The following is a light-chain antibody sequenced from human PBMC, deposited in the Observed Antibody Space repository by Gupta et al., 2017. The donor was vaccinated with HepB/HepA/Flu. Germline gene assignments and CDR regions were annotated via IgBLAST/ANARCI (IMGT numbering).Light chain of an antibody. Sequence: SALTQPASVSGSPGQSITISCTGTSSDVGGYDYVSWYQQHPDKVPKLMIYDVNNRPAGVSNRFSGSKSGNAASLTISGLQEEDEGDYYCSSDTSSSTVVFGGGTKLTVL. CDR3: SSDTSSSTVV. V-gene: IGLV2-14*01. J-gene: IGLJ2*01. CDR1: SSDVGGYDY. CDR2: DVN.